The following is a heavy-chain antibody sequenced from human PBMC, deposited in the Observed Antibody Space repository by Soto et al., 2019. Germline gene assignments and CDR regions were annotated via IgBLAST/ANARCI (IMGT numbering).Heavy chain of an antibody. CDR3: ATDQNHCGGDCVPYGMDV. CDR2: FDPEDGET. D-gene: IGHD2-21*02. CDR1: GYTLTELS. V-gene: IGHV1-24*01. J-gene: IGHJ6*02. Sequence: SVKVSCKVSGYTLTELSMHWVRQAPGKGLEWMGGFDPEDGETIYAQKFQGRVTMTEDTSTDTAYMELSSLRSEDTAVYYCATDQNHCGGDCVPYGMDVWGQGTTVTVSS.